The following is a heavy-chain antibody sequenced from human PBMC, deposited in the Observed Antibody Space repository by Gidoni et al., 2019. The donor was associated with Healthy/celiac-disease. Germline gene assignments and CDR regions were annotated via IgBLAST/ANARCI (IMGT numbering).Heavy chain of an antibody. CDR2: IYYSGST. D-gene: IGHD2-2*01. CDR3: ARQQGRWLVPAVSLTIDY. Sequence: QLQLQESGPGLVKPSETLSLTCTVSGGSISSSSYYWGWIRQPPGKGLEWIGSIYYSGSTYYNPSLKSRVTISVDTSKNQFSLKLSSVTAADTAVYYCARQQGRWLVPAVSLTIDYWGQGTLVTVSS. J-gene: IGHJ4*02. V-gene: IGHV4-39*01. CDR1: GGSISSSSYY.